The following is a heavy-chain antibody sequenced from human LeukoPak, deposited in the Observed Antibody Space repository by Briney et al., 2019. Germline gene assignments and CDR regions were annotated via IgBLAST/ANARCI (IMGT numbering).Heavy chain of an antibody. D-gene: IGHD4-17*01. J-gene: IGHJ5*02. CDR2: IYYSGST. CDR1: GGSISSYS. V-gene: IGHV4-59*08. CDR3: ARHSTYGNWFNP. Sequence: SETLSLTCTVSGGSISSYSWSWIRQPPGKGLEWIGYIYYSGSTNYNPSLKSRVTISVDTSKNQFSLKLSSVTAADTAVYYCARHSTYGNWFNPWGQGTLVTVSS.